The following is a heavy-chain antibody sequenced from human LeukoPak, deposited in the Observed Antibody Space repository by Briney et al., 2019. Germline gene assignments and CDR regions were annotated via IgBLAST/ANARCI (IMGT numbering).Heavy chain of an antibody. CDR1: GGSFSGYY. D-gene: IGHD6-19*01. Sequence: KTSETLSLTCAVYGGSFSGYYRSWIRQPPGKGLEWIGEINHSGSTNYNPSLKSRVTISVDTSKNQFSLKLSSVTAADTAVYYCARAHSSGWLHYWGQGTLVTVSS. CDR3: ARAHSSGWLHY. V-gene: IGHV4-34*01. CDR2: INHSGST. J-gene: IGHJ4*02.